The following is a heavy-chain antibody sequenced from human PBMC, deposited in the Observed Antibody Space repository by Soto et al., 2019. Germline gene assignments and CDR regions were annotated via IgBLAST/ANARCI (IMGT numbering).Heavy chain of an antibody. J-gene: IGHJ3*02. D-gene: IGHD1-20*01. V-gene: IGHV1-45*02. Sequence: QMQLVQSGAEVKKTGSSVKVSCKASGYTFTYRYLHWVRQAPGQALEWMGWITPFNGNTNYAQKFQDRVTITRDRSMSTAYMELSSLRSEDTAMYYCARWNNWNEIDAFYIWGQGTMVTVSS. CDR2: ITPFNGNT. CDR3: ARWNNWNEIDAFYI. CDR1: GYTFTYRY.